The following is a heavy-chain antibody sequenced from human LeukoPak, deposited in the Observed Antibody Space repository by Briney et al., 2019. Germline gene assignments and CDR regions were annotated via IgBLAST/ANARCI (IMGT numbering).Heavy chain of an antibody. CDR2: ISAYNGNT. V-gene: IGHV1-18*01. D-gene: IGHD3-22*01. CDR3: ARDVKSYYYDSSGYRWDY. J-gene: IGHJ4*02. CDR1: GYTFSSYG. Sequence: GTSVKVSCKASGYTFSSYGISWVRQAPGQGLEWMGWISAYNGNTNYAQKLQGRATMTTDTSASTAYMELRSLRSDDTAVYYCARDVKSYYYDSSGYRWDYWGQGTLVTVSS.